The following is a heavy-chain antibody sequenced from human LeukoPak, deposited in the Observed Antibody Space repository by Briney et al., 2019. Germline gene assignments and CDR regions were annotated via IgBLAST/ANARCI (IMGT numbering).Heavy chain of an antibody. V-gene: IGHV3-33*01. CDR2: IWYDGSNK. Sequence: GGSLRLSCVASGFSFSDFGMHWVRQAPGKGLEWVAIIWYDGSNKYYADSVKGRLTISRDNSKNTLYLQMNSLRAEDTAVYYCVRGYSYPHDYWGQGTLVTVSS. D-gene: IGHD5-18*01. CDR3: VRGYSYPHDY. CDR1: GFSFSDFG. J-gene: IGHJ4*02.